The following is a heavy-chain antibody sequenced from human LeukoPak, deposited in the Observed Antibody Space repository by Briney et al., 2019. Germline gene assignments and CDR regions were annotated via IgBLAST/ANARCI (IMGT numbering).Heavy chain of an antibody. Sequence: GGSLRLSCAASGFTFNVYSMNWVRQAPGKGLEWVSSISSNSKYIYYADSMRGRFTVSRDNAKNSLFLQLNSLRAEDTAVYYCASSPELGELSSLLFDYWGQGTLVTVSS. CDR1: GFTFNVYS. V-gene: IGHV3-21*01. CDR2: ISSNSKYI. D-gene: IGHD3-16*02. CDR3: ASSPELGELSSLLFDY. J-gene: IGHJ4*02.